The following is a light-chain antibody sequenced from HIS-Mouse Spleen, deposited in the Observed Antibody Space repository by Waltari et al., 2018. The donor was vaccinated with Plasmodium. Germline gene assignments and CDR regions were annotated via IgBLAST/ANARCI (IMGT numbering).Light chain of an antibody. CDR1: QSVSSY. J-gene: IGKJ4*01. Sequence: EIVLTQSPATLSLSPVERATLSCRASQSVSSYLAWYQQKPGQAPRLLIYDASNMATGIPARFSGSWSGTDFTLTISSLEPEDFAVYYCQQRSNWPRVLTFGGGTKVEIK. CDR3: QQRSNWPRVLT. V-gene: IGKV3-11*01. CDR2: DAS.